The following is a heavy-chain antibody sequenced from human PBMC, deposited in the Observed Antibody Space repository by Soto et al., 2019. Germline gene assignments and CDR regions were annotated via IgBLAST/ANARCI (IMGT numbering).Heavy chain of an antibody. Sequence: QVQLVESGGGVVQPGRSLRLSCAASGFTFSSYAMHWVRQAPGKGLEWVAVISYDGSNKYYADSVKGRFTISRDNSKNTLYLQMNGLRAEDTAVYYCARVPRYGSGSDFLRCGMDVWGQGTTVTVSS. J-gene: IGHJ6*02. CDR2: ISYDGSNK. V-gene: IGHV3-30-3*01. D-gene: IGHD3-10*01. CDR3: ARVPRYGSGSDFLRCGMDV. CDR1: GFTFSSYA.